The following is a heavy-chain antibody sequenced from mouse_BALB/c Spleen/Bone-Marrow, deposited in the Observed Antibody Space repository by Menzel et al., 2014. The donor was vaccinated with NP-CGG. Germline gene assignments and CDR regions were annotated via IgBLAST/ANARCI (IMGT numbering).Heavy chain of an antibody. CDR3: AREGSTMITTPFAY. V-gene: IGHV2-9*02. Sequence: VKLVESGPGLVAPSQSLSITCTVSGFSLTSYGVHWVRQPPGKGLEWLGVILAGGSTNYNSALMSRLSISKDNSKSQVFLKMNSLQTDDTAMYYCAREGSTMITTPFAYWGQGTLVTVSA. CDR1: GFSLTSYG. J-gene: IGHJ3*01. CDR2: ILAGGST. D-gene: IGHD2-4*01.